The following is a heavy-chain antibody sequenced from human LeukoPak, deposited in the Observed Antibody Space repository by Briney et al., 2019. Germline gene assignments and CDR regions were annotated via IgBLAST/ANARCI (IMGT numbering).Heavy chain of an antibody. D-gene: IGHD3-22*01. J-gene: IGHJ6*02. CDR3: ASSIWVDYYDSSGNNYYYYGMDV. CDR1: GGTFSSYT. CDR2: IIPILGIA. Sequence: SVKVSCKASGGTFSSYTISWVRQAPGQGLEWMGTIIPILGIANYAQKFQGRVTITADKSTSTAYMELSSLRSEDTAVYYCASSIWVDYYDSSGNNYYYYGMDVWGQGTTVTVSS. V-gene: IGHV1-69*02.